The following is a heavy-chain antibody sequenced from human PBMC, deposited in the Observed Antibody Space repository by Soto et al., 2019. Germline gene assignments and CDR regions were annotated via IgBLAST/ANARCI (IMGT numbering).Heavy chain of an antibody. Sequence: SVKVSCKASGGAFSSYAISWVRQAPGQGLEWMGGIIPIFGTANYAQKFQGRVTITADESTSTAYMELSSLRSEDTAVYYCARGTIAAAGTQVYYYYYGMAVWGQGTTVPVSS. CDR3: ARGTIAAAGTQVYYYYYGMAV. V-gene: IGHV1-69*13. CDR1: GGAFSSYA. J-gene: IGHJ6*02. D-gene: IGHD6-13*01. CDR2: IIPIFGTA.